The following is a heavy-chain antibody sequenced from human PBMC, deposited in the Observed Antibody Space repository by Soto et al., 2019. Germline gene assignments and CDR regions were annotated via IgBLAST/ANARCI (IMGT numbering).Heavy chain of an antibody. CDR1: GGSFSGYY. CDR3: ARSPIYYYDSSGYPDY. V-gene: IGHV4-34*01. J-gene: IGHJ4*02. Sequence: SETLSLTCAVYGGSFSGYYWSWIRQPPGKGLEWIGEINHSGSTNYNPSLKSRVTISLDTSKNQFSLKLSSVTAEGTAVYYCARSPIYYYDSSGYPDYWGQGTLVTVSS. CDR2: INHSGST. D-gene: IGHD3-22*01.